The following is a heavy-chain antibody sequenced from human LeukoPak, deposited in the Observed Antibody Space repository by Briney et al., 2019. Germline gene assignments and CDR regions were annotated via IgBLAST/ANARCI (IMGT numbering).Heavy chain of an antibody. J-gene: IGHJ5*02. D-gene: IGHD1-1*01. CDR2: IYYSGST. Sequence: SETLSLTCTVSGGSISSSSYYWGWIRQPPGKGLEWIGSIYYSGSTNYNPSLKSRVTISVDTSKNQFSLKLNSVTAADTAVYYCARDPRGGTSRDNWFDPWGQGTLVTVSS. CDR3: ARDPRGGTSRDNWFDP. CDR1: GGSISSSSYY. V-gene: IGHV4-39*07.